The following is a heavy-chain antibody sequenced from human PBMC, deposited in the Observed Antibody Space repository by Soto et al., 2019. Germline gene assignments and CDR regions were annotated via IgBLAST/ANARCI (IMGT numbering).Heavy chain of an antibody. D-gene: IGHD3-16*01. CDR1: GFTFSTYG. CDR3: AAAPSAAMITHIDH. CDR2: IWYDGSKK. J-gene: IGHJ4*02. Sequence: QVQLVESGGGAVQPGRSLRLSCAASGFTFSTYGMHWVRQAPGKGLEWVAVIWYDGSKKYYADSVKGRFTMSRNNSKNAPLLHTNSWRAEDTALYYCAAAPSAAMITHIDHWGQGTLVSVSS. V-gene: IGHV3-33*03.